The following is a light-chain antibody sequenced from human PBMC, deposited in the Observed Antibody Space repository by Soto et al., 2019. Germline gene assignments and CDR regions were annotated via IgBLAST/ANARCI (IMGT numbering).Light chain of an antibody. J-gene: IGKJ1*01. CDR2: AAS. CDR3: QQSYSTLWT. CDR1: QSISSY. V-gene: IGKV1-39*01. Sequence: DLPMTQSPSSLSASGGDRVTLTCRASQSISSYLNWYQQKPGKAPKLLIYAASSLQSGVPSRFSGSGSGTDFTLTISSLQPEDFATYYCQQSYSTLWTFGQGTKVDIK.